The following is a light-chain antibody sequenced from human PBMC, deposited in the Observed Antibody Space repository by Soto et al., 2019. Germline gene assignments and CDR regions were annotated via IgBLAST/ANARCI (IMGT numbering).Light chain of an antibody. Sequence: EIVLTQSPGTLSLSPGERATLSCRASQSIRRNYLVWYQQKPGQAPRLLIHGASSRAPGIPDRFSGSGSGTDFTLTISRLEPEDFAVYYCQQYGSSGTFGQGTKVDIK. CDR1: QSIRRNY. CDR2: GAS. CDR3: QQYGSSGT. V-gene: IGKV3-20*01. J-gene: IGKJ1*01.